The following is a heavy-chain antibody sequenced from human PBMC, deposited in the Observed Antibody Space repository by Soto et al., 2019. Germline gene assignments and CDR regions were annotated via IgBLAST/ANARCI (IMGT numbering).Heavy chain of an antibody. CDR2: VYYSGRT. D-gene: IGHD2-15*01. V-gene: IGHV4-59*01. CDR3: ARDATLRY. CDR1: GGSMDGFY. J-gene: IGHJ4*02. Sequence: KPSETLSLTCTVSGGSMDGFYWNWIRQPPGKGLEWIGYVYYSGRTNYNPSLKSRVTISIDMSKNQFSLNLTSVTAADTAVYYCARDATLRYWGQGTLVTVSS.